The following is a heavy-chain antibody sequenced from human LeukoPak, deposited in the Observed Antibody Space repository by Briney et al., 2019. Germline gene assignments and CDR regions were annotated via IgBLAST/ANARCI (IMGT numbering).Heavy chain of an antibody. CDR3: ARGEPYYDILTGSYGMDV. CDR2: ISSSGSTI. Sequence: GGSLRLSCAASGFTFGSYEMNWVRQAPGKGLEWVSYISSSGSTIYYADSVKGRFTISRDNAKNSLYLQMNSLRAEDTAVYYCARGEPYYDILTGSYGMDVWGQGTTVTVSS. J-gene: IGHJ6*02. V-gene: IGHV3-48*03. D-gene: IGHD3-9*01. CDR1: GFTFGSYE.